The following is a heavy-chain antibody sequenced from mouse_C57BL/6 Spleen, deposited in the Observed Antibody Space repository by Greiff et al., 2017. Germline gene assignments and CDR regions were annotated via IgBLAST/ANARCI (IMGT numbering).Heavy chain of an antibody. CDR3: ARTHYGSSHWYFDV. Sequence: VQLQQSGPGLVAPSQSLSITCTVSGFSLTSYAISWVRQPPGKGLEWLGVIWTGGGPNYNSALKSRMSISKDNSKSQVFLKMNSLQTDDTARYYCARTHYGSSHWYFDVWGTGTTVTVSS. CDR1: GFSLTSYA. CDR2: IWTGGGP. V-gene: IGHV2-9-1*01. J-gene: IGHJ1*03. D-gene: IGHD1-1*01.